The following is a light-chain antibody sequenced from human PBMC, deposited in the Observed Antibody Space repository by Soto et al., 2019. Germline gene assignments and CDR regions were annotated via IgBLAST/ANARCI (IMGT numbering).Light chain of an antibody. CDR2: AAS. J-gene: IGKJ3*01. Sequence: DIQMIQSPSSLSASVGDRVTIACRASQTISSYLNWYQHKPGKAPKLLIYAASTLHTGVPSRFSGSGSGTDFTLTISSLQPEDFATYYCQQSSSIPLTFGPGTQVDFK. CDR3: QQSSSIPLT. CDR1: QTISSY. V-gene: IGKV1-39*01.